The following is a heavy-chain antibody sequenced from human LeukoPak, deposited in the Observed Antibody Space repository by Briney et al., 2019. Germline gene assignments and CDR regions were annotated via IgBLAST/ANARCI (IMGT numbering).Heavy chain of an antibody. CDR3: ARVLFSGIPDWFDP. V-gene: IGHV1-2*02. D-gene: IGHD2-21*01. CDR2: INPNSGGI. Sequence: ASVKVSCKASGYTFIGYYIHWVRQAPGQRLERVGWINPNSGGIKYAQKFQGRVTMTRDTSVSTAYMELKRLTSDDTAVYYCARVLFSGIPDWFDPWGQGTLVTVSS. CDR1: GYTFIGYY. J-gene: IGHJ5*02.